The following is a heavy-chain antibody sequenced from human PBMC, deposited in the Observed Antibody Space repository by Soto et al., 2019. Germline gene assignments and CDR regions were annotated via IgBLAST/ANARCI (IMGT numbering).Heavy chain of an antibody. Sequence: SETLSLTCTVSGGSISSGGYYWSWIRQHPGKGLEWIGYIYYSGSTYYNPSLKSRVTISVDTSKNQFSLKLSSVTAADTAVYYCARDMMGDFDYWGQGTLVTVSS. D-gene: IGHD1-26*01. V-gene: IGHV4-31*03. CDR1: GGSISSGGYY. J-gene: IGHJ4*02. CDR3: ARDMMGDFDY. CDR2: IYYSGST.